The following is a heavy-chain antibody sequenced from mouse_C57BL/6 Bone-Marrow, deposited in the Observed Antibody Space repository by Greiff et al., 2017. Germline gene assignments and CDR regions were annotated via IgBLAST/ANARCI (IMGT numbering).Heavy chain of an antibody. D-gene: IGHD1-1*01. CDR3: ARSITTVPFGY. CDR1: GYTFTDYN. Sequence: VQLQQSGPELVKPGASVKIPCKASGYTFTDYNMDWVKQSHGKSLEWIGDINPNNGGTIYNQKFKGKATLTVDTSSSTAYMKLRSLTSEYTAVYYCARSITTVPFGYWGQGTLVTVSA. V-gene: IGHV1-18*01. J-gene: IGHJ3*01. CDR2: INPNNGGT.